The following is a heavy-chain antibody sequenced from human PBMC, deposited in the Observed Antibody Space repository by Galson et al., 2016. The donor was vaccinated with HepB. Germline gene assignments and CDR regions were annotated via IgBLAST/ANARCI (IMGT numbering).Heavy chain of an antibody. CDR3: VGDPPASGFAFAV. D-gene: IGHD6-25*01. CDR1: GFKFSTYA. CDR2: LWYDGSNK. J-gene: IGHJ3*01. Sequence: SLRLSCAASGFKFSTYAMHWVCQAPGKGLEWVAFLWYDGSNKHYADSVQGRFTISRDNSKDTVVLEMDSLRAEDTAVYYCVGDPPASGFAFAVWGQGSMVTVPS. V-gene: IGHV3-33*01.